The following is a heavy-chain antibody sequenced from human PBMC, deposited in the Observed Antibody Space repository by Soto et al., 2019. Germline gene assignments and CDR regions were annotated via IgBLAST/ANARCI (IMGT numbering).Heavy chain of an antibody. CDR3: ARGRIIVAGGFDP. CDR2: MNPSTGNT. J-gene: IGHJ5*02. CDR1: GYTFTSYD. Sequence: QVQLVQSGAEVKKPGASVKVSCKASGYTFTSYDIIWVRQATGQGLEWMGWMNPSTGNTDSAEKFQGRPTMTRNTYISKVYMELSSLSFEDTAVYYCARGRIIVAGGFDPWGQGTLVTVSS. V-gene: IGHV1-8*01. D-gene: IGHD6-19*01.